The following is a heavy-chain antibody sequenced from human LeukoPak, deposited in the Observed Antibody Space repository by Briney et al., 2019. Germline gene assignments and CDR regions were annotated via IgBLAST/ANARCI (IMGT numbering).Heavy chain of an antibody. CDR1: GFTFSSYE. D-gene: IGHD2-21*01. V-gene: IGHV3-48*03. Sequence: PGGSLRLSCAASGFTFSSYEMNWVRQAPGKGLEWALYISSSGSTIYYADSVKGRFTISRDNAKNSLYLQMNSLRAEDTAVYYCARDLAVIHFDYWGQGTLVTVSS. J-gene: IGHJ4*02. CDR3: ARDLAVIHFDY. CDR2: ISSSGSTI.